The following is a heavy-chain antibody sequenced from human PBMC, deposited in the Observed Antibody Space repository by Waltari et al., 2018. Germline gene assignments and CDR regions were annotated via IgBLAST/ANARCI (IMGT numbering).Heavy chain of an antibody. V-gene: IGHV1-2*02. CDR1: GYTFTGYY. CDR3: ASYLVVPAAKGGAFDI. CDR2: INPNRGGT. D-gene: IGHD2-2*01. Sequence: QVQLVQSGAEVKKPGASVKVSCKASGYTFTGYYMHWVRQAPGQGLEWMGWINPNRGGTNYAQKLQGRVTMTRDTSSGTAYMELSRLRSDDTAVYYCASYLVVPAAKGGAFDIWGQGTMVTVSS. J-gene: IGHJ3*02.